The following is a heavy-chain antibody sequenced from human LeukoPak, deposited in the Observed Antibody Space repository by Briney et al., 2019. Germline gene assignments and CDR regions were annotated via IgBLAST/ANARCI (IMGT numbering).Heavy chain of an antibody. CDR1: GFAFSNYT. CDR3: ARDKGSMDV. V-gene: IGHV3-21*01. J-gene: IGHJ6*02. Sequence: GGSLRLSCAASGFAFSNYTMNWVRQAPGKGLEWVSTFSSSSIYIFYADSVKGRFTISRDNAKNSLYLQMNSLRAEDTAVCYCARDKGSMDVWGQGTTVTVSS. CDR2: FSSSSIYI.